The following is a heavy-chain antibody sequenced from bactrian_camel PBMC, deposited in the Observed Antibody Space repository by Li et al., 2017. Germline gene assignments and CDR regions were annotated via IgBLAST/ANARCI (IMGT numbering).Heavy chain of an antibody. D-gene: IGHD2*01. J-gene: IGHJ4*01. CDR2: IDDDGLA. CDR3: AAGGIWTGRNCVFASGSY. CDR1: GYNLADSD. Sequence: VQLVESGGGSVQPGGSLTLSCTASGYNLADSDMGWYRQVPGKEREGVAVIDDDGLAKFADSVKGRFTISQDNAKNTLYLQMNSLKPEDTAMYYCAAGGIWTGRNCVFASGSYWGQGTQVTVS. V-gene: IGHV3S53*01.